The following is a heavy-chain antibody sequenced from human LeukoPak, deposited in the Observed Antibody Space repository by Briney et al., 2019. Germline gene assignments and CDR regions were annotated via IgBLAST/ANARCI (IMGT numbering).Heavy chain of an antibody. Sequence: SQTLSLTCTVSGGSISSGSYYWSWIRQPAGKGLEWIGRIYTSGSTNYNPSPKSRVTISVDTSKNQFSLKLSSVTAADTAVYYCARDSQLLGEGYFDYWGQGTLVTVSS. CDR2: IYTSGST. CDR1: GGSISSGSYY. J-gene: IGHJ4*02. D-gene: IGHD2-2*01. V-gene: IGHV4-61*02. CDR3: ARDSQLLGEGYFDY.